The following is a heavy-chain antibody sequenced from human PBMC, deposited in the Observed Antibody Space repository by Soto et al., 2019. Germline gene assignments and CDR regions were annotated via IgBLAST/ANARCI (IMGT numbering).Heavy chain of an antibody. J-gene: IGHJ3*02. V-gene: IGHV3-23*01. Sequence: EVQLLESGGGLVQPGGSLRLSCAASGFTFSSYVMSWVRQAPGKGLEWVSAISGSGGSTYYADSVKGRFTISRDNSKNTLYLQMNSLRAEDTAVYYCAKARGDFWSGYYPYDAFDIWGQGTMVTVSS. CDR2: ISGSGGST. CDR1: GFTFSSYV. D-gene: IGHD3-3*01. CDR3: AKARGDFWSGYYPYDAFDI.